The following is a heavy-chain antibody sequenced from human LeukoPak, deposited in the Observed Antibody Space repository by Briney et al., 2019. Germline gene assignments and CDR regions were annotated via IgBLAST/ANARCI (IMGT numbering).Heavy chain of an antibody. D-gene: IGHD2-2*01. Sequence: PGGSLRLSCVASGFTFSAYAMHWVRQAPGKGLEWVAFIRYDGSNKYYADSVKGRFTISRDNSKNTLYLQMNSLRAEDTAVYYCAKEGLGYCSSTSCYAFFDYWGQGTLVTVSS. CDR1: GFTFSAYA. V-gene: IGHV3-30*02. CDR3: AKEGLGYCSSTSCYAFFDY. J-gene: IGHJ4*02. CDR2: IRYDGSNK.